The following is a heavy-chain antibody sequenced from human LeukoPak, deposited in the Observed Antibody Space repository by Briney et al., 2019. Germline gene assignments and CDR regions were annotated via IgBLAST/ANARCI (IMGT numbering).Heavy chain of an antibody. CDR3: ARVSSYSSGWFIDY. CDR2: IYYSGST. V-gene: IGHV4-59*01. D-gene: IGHD6-19*01. Sequence: SETLSLTCTVSGGSISSYYWSWIRQPPGKGLEWIGYIYYSGSTNYNPSLKSRVTISVDTSKNQFFLKLSSVTAADTAVYYCARVSSYSSGWFIDYWGQGTLVTVPS. CDR1: GGSISSYY. J-gene: IGHJ4*02.